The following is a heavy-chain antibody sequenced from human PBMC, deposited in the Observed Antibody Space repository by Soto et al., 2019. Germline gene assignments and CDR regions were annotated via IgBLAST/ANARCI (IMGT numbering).Heavy chain of an antibody. D-gene: IGHD2-15*01. J-gene: IGHJ4*02. CDR1: GGTFSSYA. CDR2: IIPIFGTA. Sequence: SVKVSCKASGGTFSSYAISWVRQAPGQGLEWMGGIIPIFGTANYAQKFQGRVTITADESTSTAYMELSSLRSEDTAVYYCARVVGYCSGGSCYPDYWGQGTLVTVSS. CDR3: ARVVGYCSGGSCYPDY. V-gene: IGHV1-69*13.